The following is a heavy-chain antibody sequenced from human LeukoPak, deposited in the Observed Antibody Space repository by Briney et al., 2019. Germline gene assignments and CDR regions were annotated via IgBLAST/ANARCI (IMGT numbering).Heavy chain of an antibody. CDR1: GFTFSSYW. CDR2: IKQDGSEK. J-gene: IGHJ4*02. V-gene: IGHV3-7*01. Sequence: QAGGSLRLSCAASGFTFSSYWMSWVRQAPGKGLEWVANIKQDGSEKYYVDSVKGRFTISRDNAKNSLYLQMNSLSAEDTAVYYCATGPITMVRGVLTPYDYWGQGTLVTVSS. D-gene: IGHD3-10*01. CDR3: ATGPITMVRGVLTPYDY.